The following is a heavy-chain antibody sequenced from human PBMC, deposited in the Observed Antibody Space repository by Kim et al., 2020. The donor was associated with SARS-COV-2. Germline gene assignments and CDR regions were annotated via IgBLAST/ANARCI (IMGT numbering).Heavy chain of an antibody. CDR2: IYYSGTT. V-gene: IGHV4-39*01. Sequence: SETLSLTCTVSGGSISSSSDYWEWIRQPPGKGLEWIGNIYYSGTTFYNPSLESRVTISVDTSKNQFSLTLSSVTAADTAVYYCARRSHYDTSDYGGRYGMDVGGQGATVTVS. CDR3: ARRSHYDTSDYGGRYGMDV. D-gene: IGHD3-22*01. J-gene: IGHJ6*02. CDR1: GGSISSSSDY.